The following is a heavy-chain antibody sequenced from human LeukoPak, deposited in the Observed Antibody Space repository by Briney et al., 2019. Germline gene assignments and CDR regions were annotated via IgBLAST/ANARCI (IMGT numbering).Heavy chain of an antibody. J-gene: IGHJ3*02. CDR2: IKYDGSEK. D-gene: IGHD2-2*02. V-gene: IGHV3-7*01. CDR3: ARGWGDCSTASCYTGGDVFDI. CDR1: GFRFSYYW. Sequence: GGSLRLSCGASGFRFSYYWMTWVRQGPRKGLEWVANIKYDGSEKHYVESVKGRFTISRDNAKNSLYLQMDSLRVEDTAVYFCARGWGDCSTASCYTGGDVFDIWGQGPKVTVSS.